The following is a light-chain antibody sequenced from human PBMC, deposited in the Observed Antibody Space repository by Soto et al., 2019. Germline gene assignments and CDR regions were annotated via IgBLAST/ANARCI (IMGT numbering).Light chain of an antibody. Sequence: QSALTQPPSVSGAPGQRVTISCTGSSSNIGAGYDVHWYQQLPGTAPKLLIYGNSNRPSGVPDRFSGSKSGTSASLAITGLQAEDEADYYCQSYDSSLSGWGWVFGGGTKVTVL. V-gene: IGLV1-40*01. CDR3: QSYDSSLSGWGWV. J-gene: IGLJ3*02. CDR1: SSNIGAGYD. CDR2: GNS.